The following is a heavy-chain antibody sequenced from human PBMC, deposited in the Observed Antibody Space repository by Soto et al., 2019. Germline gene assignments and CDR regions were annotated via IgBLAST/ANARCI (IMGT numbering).Heavy chain of an antibody. Sequence: QVQLVQSGAEVKKPGSSVKVSCKASGGTFSSYAISWVRQAPGQGLEWIGGIIPIFGTANYAQKFQGRVTITADESTSTAYMELSSLRAEDTAVYYCARDKVAAGTPWDYYYYGMDVWGQGTTVTVSS. CDR1: GGTFSSYA. J-gene: IGHJ6*02. CDR3: ARDKVAAGTPWDYYYYGMDV. D-gene: IGHD6-13*01. V-gene: IGHV1-69*12. CDR2: IIPIFGTA.